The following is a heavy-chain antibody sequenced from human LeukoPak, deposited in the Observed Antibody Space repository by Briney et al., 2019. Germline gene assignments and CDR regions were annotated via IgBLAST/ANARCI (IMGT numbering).Heavy chain of an antibody. J-gene: IGHJ4*02. Sequence: GGSLRLSCAASGFTFSSYWMSWVRQAPGKGLEWVANIKQDGSEKYYVDSVKGRFTISRDNAKNSLYLQMNSLRAEDTAVYYCATAYSSGLLHYWGQGTLVTVSS. CDR3: ATAYSSGLLHY. D-gene: IGHD6-19*01. CDR2: IKQDGSEK. V-gene: IGHV3-7*01. CDR1: GFTFSSYW.